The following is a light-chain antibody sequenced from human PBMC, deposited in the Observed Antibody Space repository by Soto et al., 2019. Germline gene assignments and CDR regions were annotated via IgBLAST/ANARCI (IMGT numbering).Light chain of an antibody. V-gene: IGKV1-6*01. CDR3: LQDYKYPRT. J-gene: IGKJ1*01. Sequence: AIQMTQSPSSLSASVGDRVTITCRASQGIRNDLGWYQQKPGKAPKLLIYAASTLESGVPSRFSGSGTGTDFTLTISSLQPEDFATYYCLQDYKYPRTFGQGTKVEIK. CDR1: QGIRND. CDR2: AAS.